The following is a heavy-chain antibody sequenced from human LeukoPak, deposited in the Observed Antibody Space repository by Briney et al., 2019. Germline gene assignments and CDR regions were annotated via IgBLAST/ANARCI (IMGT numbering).Heavy chain of an antibody. CDR1: GGSISSYY. Sequence: KPSETQSLTCTVSGGSISSYYWSWIRQPPGKGLEWIGYIYYSGSTNYNPSLKSRVSISVDTSKNQLSLKLSSVTAADTAMYYCARGSAFDIWGQGTMVTVSS. J-gene: IGHJ3*02. CDR3: ARGSAFDI. V-gene: IGHV4-59*01. CDR2: IYYSGST.